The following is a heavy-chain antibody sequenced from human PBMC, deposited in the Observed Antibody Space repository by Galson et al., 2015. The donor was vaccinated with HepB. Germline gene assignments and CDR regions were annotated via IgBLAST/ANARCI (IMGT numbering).Heavy chain of an antibody. V-gene: IGHV1-18*01. CDR2: ISAYNGNT. Sequence: SVKVSCKASGYTFTSYGISWVRQAPGQGLEWMGWISAYNGNTNYAQKLQGRVTMTTDTSTSTAYMELRSLRSDDTAVYYCARDKQWLVLNEHLDYWGQGTLVTVSS. CDR1: GYTFTSYG. J-gene: IGHJ4*02. CDR3: ARDKQWLVLNEHLDY. D-gene: IGHD6-19*01.